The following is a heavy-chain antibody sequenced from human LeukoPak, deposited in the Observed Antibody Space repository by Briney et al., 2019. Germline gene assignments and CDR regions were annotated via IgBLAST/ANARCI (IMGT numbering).Heavy chain of an antibody. D-gene: IGHD3-22*01. CDR1: GGSISSYY. CDR2: IYYSGST. V-gene: IGHV4-59*01. Sequence: SETLSLTCTVSGGSISSYYWSWIRQPPGKGLEWIGYIYYSGSTNYNPSLKSRVTISVDRSKNQFSLKLRSVTAADTAVYYCAREGSGYYDGPLEHWGQGTLVTVSS. CDR3: AREGSGYYDGPLEH. J-gene: IGHJ1*01.